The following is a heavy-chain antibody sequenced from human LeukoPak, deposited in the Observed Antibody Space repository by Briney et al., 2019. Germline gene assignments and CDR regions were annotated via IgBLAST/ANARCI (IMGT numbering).Heavy chain of an antibody. CDR2: ISSSSSYI. D-gene: IGHD3-22*01. CDR3: ARENKDSSGYYPRTWFDP. V-gene: IGHV3-21*01. Sequence: GGSLRLSCAASGFTFSSYSMNWVRQAPGKGREWVSSISSSSSYIYYADSVKGRFTISRDNAKNSLYLQMNSLRAEDTAVYYCARENKDSSGYYPRTWFDPWGQGTLVTVSS. J-gene: IGHJ5*02. CDR1: GFTFSSYS.